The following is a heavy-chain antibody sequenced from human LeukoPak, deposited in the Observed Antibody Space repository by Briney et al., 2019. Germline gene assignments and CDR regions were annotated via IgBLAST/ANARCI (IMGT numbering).Heavy chain of an antibody. Sequence: ASVKVSCKASGYTFTGYYMHWVRQAPGQGLEWMGWINPNSGGTNYAQKFQGRITVTRDTSTSTVYMELRSLRPEDTAVYYCARDHRGKQLWLTRPDEFDAFDIWGQGTMVTVSS. V-gene: IGHV1-2*02. D-gene: IGHD5-18*01. CDR2: INPNSGGT. CDR3: ARDHRGKQLWLTRPDEFDAFDI. CDR1: GYTFTGYY. J-gene: IGHJ3*02.